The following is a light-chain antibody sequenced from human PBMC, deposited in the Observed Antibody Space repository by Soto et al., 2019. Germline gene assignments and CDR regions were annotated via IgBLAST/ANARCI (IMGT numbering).Light chain of an antibody. V-gene: IGKV4-1*01. CDR1: QSVLYSSNNKNY. CDR2: WAS. Sequence: DIVMTQSPDSLAVSLGERATINCKSSQSVLYSSNNKNYLAWYQQKPGQPPKLLIYWASTRESGVPDRFSGSGSGTDFTLTISSLQAEDVAVYCCQQYYSTPRTFGQGPNVEI. J-gene: IGKJ1*01. CDR3: QQYYSTPRT.